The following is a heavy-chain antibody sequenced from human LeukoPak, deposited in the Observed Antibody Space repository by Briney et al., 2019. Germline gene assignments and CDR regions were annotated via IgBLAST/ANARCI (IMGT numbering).Heavy chain of an antibody. Sequence: SQTLSLTCAISGDSISSNSAYWKWIRQSPSRGLEWLGRTYYRSKWNTDYAVSVKGRITINPDTSKNQFSLYLNSVTPEDTAVYYCARDPDSSYEWGPFDPWGQGTLVTVSS. V-gene: IGHV6-1*01. D-gene: IGHD1-26*01. CDR1: GDSISSNSAY. CDR3: ARDPDSSYEWGPFDP. J-gene: IGHJ5*02. CDR2: TYYRSKWNT.